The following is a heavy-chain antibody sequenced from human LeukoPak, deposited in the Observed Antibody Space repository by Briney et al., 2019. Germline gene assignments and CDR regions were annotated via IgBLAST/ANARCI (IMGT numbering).Heavy chain of an antibody. CDR1: GFTFSSYG. J-gene: IGHJ3*02. CDR2: ISSSGSTK. Sequence: GGSLRLSCAASGFTFSSYGMSWVRQAPGKGLEWVSYISSSGSTKYYADSVKGRFTISRDNAKNSLYLQMNSLRVEDTAVYYCARWGGSGTFWDGFDIWGQGTMVTVSS. V-gene: IGHV3-48*04. CDR3: ARWGGSGTFWDGFDI. D-gene: IGHD3-10*01.